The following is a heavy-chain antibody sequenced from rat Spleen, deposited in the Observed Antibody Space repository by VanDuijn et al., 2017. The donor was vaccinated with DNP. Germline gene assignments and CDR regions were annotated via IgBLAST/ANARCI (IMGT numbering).Heavy chain of an antibody. CDR1: GHSITNDY. J-gene: IGHJ4*01. CDR3: GRLRLEWEVRAMDA. V-gene: IGHV3-1*01. Sequence: EVQLQESGPGLVTPSQSLSLTCSVTGHSITNDYRWNWLRKFPGSEMEWIGHISYGGSTRYNPSLKSRISITRDTSKNQFFLQLNSLTTEDTATYYCGRLRLEWEVRAMDAWGQGTSVTVSS. D-gene: IGHD1-1*01. CDR2: ISYGGST.